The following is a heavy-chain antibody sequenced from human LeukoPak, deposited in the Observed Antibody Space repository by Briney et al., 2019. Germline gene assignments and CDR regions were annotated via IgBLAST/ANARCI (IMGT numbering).Heavy chain of an antibody. CDR2: IFYSGSST. Sequence: PSETLSLTCTVSGGSIISYYWSWFRQPPGKGLEWIGYIFYSGSSTNYNPSLKSRVSISADTSKNQFSLKLSSVTAADTAVYFCARRSRDAYNFDYWGQGTLVTVSS. J-gene: IGHJ4*02. D-gene: IGHD5-24*01. CDR3: ARRSRDAYNFDY. CDR1: GGSIISYY. V-gene: IGHV4-59*08.